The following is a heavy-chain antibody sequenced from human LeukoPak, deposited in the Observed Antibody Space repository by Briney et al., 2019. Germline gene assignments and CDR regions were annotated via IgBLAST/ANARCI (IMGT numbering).Heavy chain of an antibody. Sequence: PGGSLRLSCAASGLTFSSNYMSWVRQAPGKGLEWVSVIYSGGSTYYADSVKGRFTISRDNAKNSLYLQMNSLRAEDTAVYYCARETVNSGYDSWGQGTLVTVSS. V-gene: IGHV3-53*01. CDR3: ARETVNSGYDS. J-gene: IGHJ4*02. CDR2: IYSGGST. D-gene: IGHD5-12*01. CDR1: GLTFSSNY.